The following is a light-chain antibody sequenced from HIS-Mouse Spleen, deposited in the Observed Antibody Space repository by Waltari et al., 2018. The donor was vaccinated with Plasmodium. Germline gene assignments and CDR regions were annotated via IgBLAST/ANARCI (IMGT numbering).Light chain of an antibody. CDR2: EDS. CDR3: YSTDSSGNHRV. J-gene: IGLJ3*02. V-gene: IGLV3-10*01. Sequence: SYELTQPPSVSVSPGQTARITCSGAALPKKYAYWYQQKSGQAPVLVIYEDSKRPSGIPERFSGSSSGTMDTLTISGAQVEDEADYYCYSTDSSGNHRVFGGGTKLTVL. CDR1: ALPKKY.